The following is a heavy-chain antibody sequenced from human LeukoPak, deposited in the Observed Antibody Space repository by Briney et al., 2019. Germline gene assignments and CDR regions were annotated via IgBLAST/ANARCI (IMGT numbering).Heavy chain of an antibody. CDR1: GGPFSSYY. J-gene: IGHJ4*02. V-gene: IGHV4-4*07. CDR2: IYTSGST. CDR3: ARDFDS. Sequence: SETLSLTCTVSGGPFSSYYWSWIRQHAGKGLEWIGLIYTSGSTNYNPSLKSRLTMSVDTSKHQFSLKLSSVTAADTAVYYCARDFDSWGQGTLVTVSS.